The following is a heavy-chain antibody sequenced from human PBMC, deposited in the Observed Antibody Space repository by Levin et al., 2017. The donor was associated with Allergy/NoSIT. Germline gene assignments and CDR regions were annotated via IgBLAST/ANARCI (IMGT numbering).Heavy chain of an antibody. CDR1: GGSISSGGYS. J-gene: IGHJ5*02. V-gene: IGHV4-30-2*01. CDR2: IYHSGST. D-gene: IGHD2-8*01. CDR3: ARGGLGYCTNGVCPPAGWFDP. Sequence: SETLSLTCAVSGGSISSGGYSWSWIRQPPGKGLEWIGYIYHSGSTYYNPSLKSRVTISVDRSKNQFSLKLSSVTAADTAVYYCARGGLGYCTNGVCPPAGWFDPWGQGTLVTVSS.